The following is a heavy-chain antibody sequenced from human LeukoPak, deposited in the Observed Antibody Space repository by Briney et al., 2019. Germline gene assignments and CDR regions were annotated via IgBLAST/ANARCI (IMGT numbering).Heavy chain of an antibody. V-gene: IGHV4-38-2*02. CDR1: GYSISSGYY. CDR2: IYHSGST. D-gene: IGHD2-2*01. CDR3: AREARGYCSSTSCRRRFDY. Sequence: SETLSLTCTVSGYSISSGYYWGWIRQPPGKGLEWIGSIYHSGSTNYNPSLKSRVTISVDKSKNQFSLKLSSVTAADTAVYYCAREARGYCSSTSCRRRFDYWGQGTLVTVSS. J-gene: IGHJ4*02.